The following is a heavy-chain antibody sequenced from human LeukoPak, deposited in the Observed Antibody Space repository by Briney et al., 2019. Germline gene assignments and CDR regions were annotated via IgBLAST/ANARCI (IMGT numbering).Heavy chain of an antibody. J-gene: IGHJ4*02. D-gene: IGHD6-19*01. Sequence: ASVKVSCKASGYTFTGYYIHWVRQAPGQGLEWMGRINPNSGGTNYAQKFQDRVTMTRDTSISTAYMELSRLRSDDTAVYYCARSSSGWYLNDYWGQGTLVTVSS. CDR1: GYTFTGYY. CDR3: ARSSSGWYLNDY. V-gene: IGHV1-2*06. CDR2: INPNSGGT.